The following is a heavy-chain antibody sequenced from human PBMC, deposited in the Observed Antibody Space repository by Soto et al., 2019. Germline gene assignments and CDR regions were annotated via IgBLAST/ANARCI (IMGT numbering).Heavy chain of an antibody. D-gene: IGHD1-26*01. CDR1: GFTFSSYG. Sequence: GGSLRLSCAASGFTFSSYGMHWVRQAPGKGLEWVAVIWYDGGNKYYADSVKGRFTISRDNSKNTLYLQMNSLRAEDTAVYYCASEGELRSFDYWGQGTLVTVSS. V-gene: IGHV3-33*01. CDR2: IWYDGGNK. CDR3: ASEGELRSFDY. J-gene: IGHJ4*02.